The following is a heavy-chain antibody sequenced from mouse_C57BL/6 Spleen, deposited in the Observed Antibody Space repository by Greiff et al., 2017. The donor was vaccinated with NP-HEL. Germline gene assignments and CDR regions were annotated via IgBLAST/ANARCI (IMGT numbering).Heavy chain of an antibody. CDR2: IDPEDGEN. CDR3: ARRDVNDWFAY. J-gene: IGHJ3*01. V-gene: IGHV14-2*01. CDR1: GFNIKDYY. Sequence: VQLQQSGAELVKPGASVKLSCTASGFNIKDYYMYWVKQRTEQGLEWIGRIDPEDGENKYAPNVQGKATITADTSSNTAYLQLSSLNSEDTAVYYCARRDVNDWFAYWGQGTLVTVSA.